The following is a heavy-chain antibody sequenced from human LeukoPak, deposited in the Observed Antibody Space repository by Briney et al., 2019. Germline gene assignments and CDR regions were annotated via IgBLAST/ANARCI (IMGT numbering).Heavy chain of an antibody. J-gene: IGHJ4*02. V-gene: IGHV3-7*02. Sequence: GGSLRLSCATSGFTFSNYWMSWVRQAPGKGLEWVANINQDGSEEYYVDSVRGRFTISRDNAKNSLYLQMNSLRAEDTAVYYCARPYDSNRDHSGYGYWGRGTLVTVSS. CDR3: ARPYDSNRDHSGYGY. CDR2: INQDGSEE. D-gene: IGHD5-12*01. CDR1: GFTFSNYW.